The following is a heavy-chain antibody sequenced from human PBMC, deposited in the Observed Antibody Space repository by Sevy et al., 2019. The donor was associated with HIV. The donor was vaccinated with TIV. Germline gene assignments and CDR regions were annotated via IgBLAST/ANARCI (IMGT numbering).Heavy chain of an antibody. V-gene: IGHV4-59*01. D-gene: IGHD2-15*01. CDR2: IYYSGST. J-gene: IGHJ3*02. CDR3: VILPLGYCSGGSCYQDAFDI. CDR1: GGSISSYY. Sequence: SETLSLTCTVSGGSISSYYWSWIRQPPGKGLEWIGYIYYSGSTNYNPSLKSRVTISVDTSKNQFSLKLSSVTVADTAVYYCVILPLGYCSGGSCYQDAFDIWGQGTMVTVSS.